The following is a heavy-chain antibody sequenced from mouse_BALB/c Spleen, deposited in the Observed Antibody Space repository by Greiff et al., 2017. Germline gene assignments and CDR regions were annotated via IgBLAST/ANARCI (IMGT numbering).Heavy chain of an antibody. V-gene: IGHV5-9-4*01. Sequence: EVMLVESGGGLVKPGGSLKLSCAASGFTFSSYAMSWVRQSPEKRLEWVAEISSGGSYTYYPDTVTGRFTISRDNAKNTLYLEMSSLRAEDTAMYYCARDGAYGNCGVPMDFWGEGTSVTVSS. J-gene: IGHJ4*01. D-gene: IGHD2-1*01. CDR2: ISSGGSYT. CDR1: GFTFSSYA. CDR3: ARDGAYGNCGVPMDF.